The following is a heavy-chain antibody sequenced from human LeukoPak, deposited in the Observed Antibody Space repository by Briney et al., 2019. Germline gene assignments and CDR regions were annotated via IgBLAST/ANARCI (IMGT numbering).Heavy chain of an antibody. CDR3: ARGNSSSWYSLKGYYYYGMDV. CDR2: IYYSGST. V-gene: IGHV4-31*03. CDR1: GGSISSGGYY. J-gene: IGHJ6*02. D-gene: IGHD6-13*01. Sequence: PSQTLSLTCTVSGGSISSGGYYWSWIRQHPGKGLEWIGYIYYSGSTYYNPSLKSRVTISVGTSKNQFSLKLSSVTAADTAVYYCARGNSSSWYSLKGYYYYGMDVWGQGTTVTVSS.